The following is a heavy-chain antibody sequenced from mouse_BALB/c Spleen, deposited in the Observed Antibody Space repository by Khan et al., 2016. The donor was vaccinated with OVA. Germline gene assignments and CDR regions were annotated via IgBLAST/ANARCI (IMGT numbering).Heavy chain of an antibody. CDR1: GDSITTGY. CDR2: IIYTGYT. CDR3: ARSTDRYALVY. V-gene: IGHV3-8*02. Sequence: EVQLQESGPSLVKPSQTLSLTCSVTGDSITTGYWNWIRKFPGNKLEYMGYIIYTGYTYYNPSLKSRISITRHTSNTQYYLQLNSVTEVYTATYYCARSTDRYALVYWGQGTLVTVSA. J-gene: IGHJ3*01. D-gene: IGHD2-14*01.